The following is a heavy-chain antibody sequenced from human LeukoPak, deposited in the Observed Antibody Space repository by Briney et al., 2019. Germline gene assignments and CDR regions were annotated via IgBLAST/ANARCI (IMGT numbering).Heavy chain of an antibody. CDR3: AATYYDYVRGSLDY. Sequence: GGSLRLSCAASGFTFDDYAMHWVRQAPGKGLEWVSLISWDGGSTYYADSVKGRFTISRDNSKNSLYLQMNSLRAEDTALYYRAATYYDYVRGSLDYWGQGTLVTVSS. CDR1: GFTFDDYA. D-gene: IGHD3-16*01. V-gene: IGHV3-43D*04. CDR2: ISWDGGST. J-gene: IGHJ4*02.